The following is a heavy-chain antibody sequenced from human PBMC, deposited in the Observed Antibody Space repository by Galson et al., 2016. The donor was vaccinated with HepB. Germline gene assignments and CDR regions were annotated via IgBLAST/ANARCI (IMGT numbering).Heavy chain of an antibody. CDR1: GYTFTNYY. Sequence: SVKVSCKASGYTFTNYYIHWVRQAPGQGLEWMGIINPTDVTTPYAQKFQGRVTMTSDTSTSTVYMELSSLRSADTAVYYCARGADSGYDLGDYWGRGTLVTVSS. CDR2: INPTDVTT. CDR3: ARGADSGYDLGDY. V-gene: IGHV1-46*01. D-gene: IGHD5-12*01. J-gene: IGHJ4*02.